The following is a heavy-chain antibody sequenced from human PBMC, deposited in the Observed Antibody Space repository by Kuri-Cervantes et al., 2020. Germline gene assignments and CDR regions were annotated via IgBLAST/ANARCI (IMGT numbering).Heavy chain of an antibody. CDR3: ARDRRMVQGYNWFDP. D-gene: IGHD3-10*01. Sequence: ASVKVSCKASGYTFTSYDINWVRQATGQGLEWMGWMNPNSGNTGYAQKFQGRVTMTRNTSISTAYMELSSLRSEDTAVYYCARDRRMVQGYNWFDPWGQGTLVTVSS. J-gene: IGHJ5*02. CDR2: MNPNSGNT. V-gene: IGHV1-8*01. CDR1: GYTFTSYD.